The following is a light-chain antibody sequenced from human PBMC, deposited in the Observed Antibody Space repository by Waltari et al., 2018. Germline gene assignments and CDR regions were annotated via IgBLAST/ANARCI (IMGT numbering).Light chain of an antibody. J-gene: IGLJ2*01. CDR2: GNN. CDR1: ISNIGAGYD. V-gene: IGLV1-40*01. CDR3: QSFDGRRTL. Sequence: QSVLTQPPSVSAAPGRRVTISCTGDISNIGAGYDVHWYQQLPETSPKRLIYGNNNRPSGVPDRFSASRSGTSASLAITGLQAEDEADYYCQSFDGRRTLFGGGTKLTVL.